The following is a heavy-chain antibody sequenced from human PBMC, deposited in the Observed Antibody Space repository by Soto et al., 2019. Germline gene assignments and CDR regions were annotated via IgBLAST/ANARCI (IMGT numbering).Heavy chain of an antibody. D-gene: IGHD1-26*01. Sequence: EVQVLESGGGLVQPGGSLRLACAASGFSFSKYAMNWVRQAPGKGLEWGSGISGSGGFTYYTESVKGRFTIFRDNSKNTPVLEMNTLRDEAAAIYYCAKLGSFYVPRSPFDSRGRGTVVTVSS. J-gene: IGHJ1*01. CDR3: AKLGSFYVPRSPFDS. V-gene: IGHV3-23*01. CDR2: ISGSGGFT. CDR1: GFSFSKYA.